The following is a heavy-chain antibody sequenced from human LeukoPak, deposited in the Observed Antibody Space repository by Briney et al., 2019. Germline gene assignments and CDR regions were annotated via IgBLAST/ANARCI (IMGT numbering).Heavy chain of an antibody. CDR3: ARELVADPYYDYGMDV. J-gene: IGHJ6*02. Sequence: GGSLRLSCAASGFTFNSYWMHWVRQAPGKGLVWVSRIDEDGKTIDYADSVKGRFTISRDNFKNTLYLQMNSLRAEDTAVYYCARELVADPYYDYGMDVWGQGTTVTVSS. CDR1: GFTFNSYW. CDR2: IDEDGKTI. V-gene: IGHV3-74*01. D-gene: IGHD2-2*01.